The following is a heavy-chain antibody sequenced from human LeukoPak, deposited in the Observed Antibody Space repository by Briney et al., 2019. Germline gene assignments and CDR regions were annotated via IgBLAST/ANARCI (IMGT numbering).Heavy chain of an antibody. CDR1: GFTLSSHG. D-gene: IGHD2/OR15-2a*01. CDR2: ISGSGDNT. CDR3: ARAGAVTFDY. V-gene: IGHV3-23*01. J-gene: IGHJ4*02. Sequence: PGGSLRLSCASSGFTLSSHGMNWVCQAPGKGLEWVSGISGSGDNTYYADSVKGRFTISRDNSKNTLYLQMNSLRAEDTAVYYCARAGAVTFDYWGQGTLVTASS.